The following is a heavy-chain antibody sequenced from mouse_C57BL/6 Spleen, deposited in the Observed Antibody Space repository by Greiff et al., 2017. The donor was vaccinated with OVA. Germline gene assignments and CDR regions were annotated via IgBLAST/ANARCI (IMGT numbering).Heavy chain of an antibody. Sequence: DVQLQESGPGLVKPSQSLSLTCSVTGYSITSGYYWNWIRQFPGNKLEWMGYISYDGSNNYNPSLKNRISITRDPSKNQFFLKLNSVTTEDTATYYCASWGVRHYAMDYWGQGTSVTVSS. D-gene: IGHD2-14*01. CDR1: GYSITSGYY. CDR3: ASWGVRHYAMDY. V-gene: IGHV3-6*01. J-gene: IGHJ4*01. CDR2: ISYDGSN.